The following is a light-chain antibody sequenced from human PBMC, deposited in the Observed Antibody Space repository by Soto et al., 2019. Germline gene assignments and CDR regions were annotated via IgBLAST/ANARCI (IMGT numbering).Light chain of an antibody. CDR2: RND. Sequence: QSVLTQPPSASGTPGQRVTISCSGSSSNIGSNYFYWYQQFPGTAPKLLISRNDQLPSGVPDIFSGSKSGTSASLAISGLRSEDEADYYCAAWADSLRGPLFGGGTKLTVL. CDR1: SSNIGSNY. J-gene: IGLJ2*01. CDR3: AAWADSLRGPL. V-gene: IGLV1-47*01.